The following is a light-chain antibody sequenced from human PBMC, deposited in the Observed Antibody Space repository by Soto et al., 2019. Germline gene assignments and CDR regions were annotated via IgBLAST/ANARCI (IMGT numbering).Light chain of an antibody. Sequence: QSALTQPASVSGSPGQSITISCTGTSSDIDTYNYVSWYQQHPGKAPKLIIYEVTDRPSGVSNRFSGSKSGNTASLTISGLQAEDEAEYYCSSYTNINTRAGVFGTGTKLTVL. CDR1: SSDIDTYNY. CDR2: EVT. CDR3: SSYTNINTRAGV. J-gene: IGLJ1*01. V-gene: IGLV2-14*01.